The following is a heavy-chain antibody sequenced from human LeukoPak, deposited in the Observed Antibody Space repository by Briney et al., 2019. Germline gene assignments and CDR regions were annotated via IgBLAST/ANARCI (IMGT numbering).Heavy chain of an antibody. Sequence: PSETLSLTCSVSGYSISSGYYWGWIRQPPGRGLEWIGSIYYTGGTLYNPSLKSRVSMSVDTSTNQFSLKPTSVTAADTAVYYCARDRTGRNTAQDDYWGQGTLVTVSS. D-gene: IGHD5-18*01. CDR1: GYSISSGYY. CDR3: ARDRTGRNTAQDDY. J-gene: IGHJ4*02. V-gene: IGHV4-38-2*02. CDR2: IYYTGGT.